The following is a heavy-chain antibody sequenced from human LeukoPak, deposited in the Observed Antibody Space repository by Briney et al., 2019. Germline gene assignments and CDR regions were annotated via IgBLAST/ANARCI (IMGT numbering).Heavy chain of an antibody. CDR2: IYYSGST. V-gene: IGHV4-30-4*01. CDR3: ARDVVVVPAAREGWFDP. Sequence: SETLSLTCTVSGGSISSGDYYWSWIRQPPGKGLEWIGHIYYSGSTNYNPSLKSRVTISVDTSKNQFSLKLSSVTAADTAVYYCARDVVVVPAAREGWFDPWGQGTLVTVSS. J-gene: IGHJ5*02. CDR1: GGSISSGDYY. D-gene: IGHD2-2*01.